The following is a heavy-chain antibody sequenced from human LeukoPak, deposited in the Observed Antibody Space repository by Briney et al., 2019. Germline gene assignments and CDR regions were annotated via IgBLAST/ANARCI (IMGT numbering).Heavy chain of an antibody. CDR3: AKDFDYYYDSSGQFDY. CDR2: ISGSGGST. D-gene: IGHD3-22*01. Sequence: GGSQRLSCAASGFTFSSYAMSWVRQAPGKGLEWVSAISGSGGSTYYADSVKGRFTISRDNSKNTLYLQMNSLRAEDTAVYYCAKDFDYYYDSSGQFDYWGQGTLVTASS. J-gene: IGHJ4*02. CDR1: GFTFSSYA. V-gene: IGHV3-23*01.